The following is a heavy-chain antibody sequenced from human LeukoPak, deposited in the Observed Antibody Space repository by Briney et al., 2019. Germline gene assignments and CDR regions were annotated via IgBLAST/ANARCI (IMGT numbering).Heavy chain of an antibody. CDR2: IYYSGST. CDR3: ARGAVRGVIIDY. CDR1: GGSISSSSYY. V-gene: IGHV4-39*07. J-gene: IGHJ4*02. D-gene: IGHD3-10*01. Sequence: SETLSLTCTVSGGSISSSSYYWGWIRQPPGKGLEWIGSIYYSGSTCYNPSLKSRVTISVDTSKNQFSLKLSSVTAADTAVYYCARGAVRGVIIDYWGQGTLVTVSS.